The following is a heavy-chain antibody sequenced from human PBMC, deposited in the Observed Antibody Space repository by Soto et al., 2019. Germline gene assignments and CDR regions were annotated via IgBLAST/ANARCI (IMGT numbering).Heavy chain of an antibody. V-gene: IGHV4-34*01. CDR3: ARDKITGLFDY. CDR1: GGSSVVYS. Sequence: QVHFQQWGPDLLNLSEPLSPTSPVYGGSSVVYSGTGIRQPPGTGLEWIGEINHSGSTNYNPSLKSRVTISVDTSKNQFSLKLTSVTAADTAVYYCARDKITGLFDYWGQGTLVTVSS. D-gene: IGHD2-8*02. J-gene: IGHJ4*02. CDR2: INHSGST.